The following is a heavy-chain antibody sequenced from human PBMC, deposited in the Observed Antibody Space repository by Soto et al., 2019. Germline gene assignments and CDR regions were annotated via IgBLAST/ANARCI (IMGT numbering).Heavy chain of an antibody. D-gene: IGHD3-10*01. CDR1: GGSISSNSYF. CDR2: IYYSGST. V-gene: IGHV4-39*01. J-gene: IGHJ4*02. Sequence: SETLSLTCTVSGGSISSNSYFWGWIRQPPGKGLEWIGSIYYSGSTYYNPSLKSRVTISVDTSKNQFSLKLISVTAADTAVFYCARHEGSYGSGSRFDYWGQGSLVTVSS. CDR3: ARHEGSYGSGSRFDY.